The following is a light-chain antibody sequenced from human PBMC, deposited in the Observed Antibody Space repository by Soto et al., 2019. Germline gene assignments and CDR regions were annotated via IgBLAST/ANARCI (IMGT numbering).Light chain of an antibody. CDR1: QSVSSSY. CDR2: GAS. Sequence: EIVLTQSPGSRSLSPGERATLSCRASQSVSSSYLAWYLQKPGQAPRLLIYGASSRATGIPDRFSGSGSGTDFTLTISRLEPEDFAVYYCQQYGSSRIFTFGPGTKVDIK. V-gene: IGKV3-20*01. CDR3: QQYGSSRIFT. J-gene: IGKJ3*01.